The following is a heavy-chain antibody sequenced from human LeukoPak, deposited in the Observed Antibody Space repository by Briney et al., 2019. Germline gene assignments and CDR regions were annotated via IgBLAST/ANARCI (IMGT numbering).Heavy chain of an antibody. CDR3: ARGRSPIGATWGNFDY. CDR2: INHSGST. CDR1: GGSFSGYY. Sequence: PSETLSLTCAVYGGSFSGYYWSWIRQPPGKGPEWIGEINHSGSTNYNPSLKSRVTISVDTPKTQFSLKLSSVTAADTAVYYCARGRSPIGATWGNFDYWGQGTLVTVSS. V-gene: IGHV4-34*01. J-gene: IGHJ4*02. D-gene: IGHD3-16*01.